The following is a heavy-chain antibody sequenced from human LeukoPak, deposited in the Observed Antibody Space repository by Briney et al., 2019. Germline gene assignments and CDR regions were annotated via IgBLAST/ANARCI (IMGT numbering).Heavy chain of an antibody. V-gene: IGHV4-59*01. J-gene: IGHJ3*02. CDR2: IYYSGST. CDR1: GGSISSYY. CDR3: ARDIATTRAFDI. Sequence: PSETLSLTCTVSGGSISSYYWSWIRQPPGKGLEWIGYIYYSGSTNYNPSLKSRVTISVDTSKNQFSLKLSSVTAADTAVYYCARDIATTRAFDIWGQGTMVTVSS. D-gene: IGHD1-26*01.